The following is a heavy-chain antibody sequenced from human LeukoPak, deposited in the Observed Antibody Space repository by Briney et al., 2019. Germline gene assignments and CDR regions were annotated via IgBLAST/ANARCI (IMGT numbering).Heavy chain of an antibody. V-gene: IGHV1-46*01. CDR3: ARVDHSSSWSRYFDY. D-gene: IGHD6-13*01. CDR1: GYTFTSYY. J-gene: IGHJ4*02. CDR2: INPSGGST. Sequence: ASVKVSCKASGYTFTSYYMHWVRQAPGQGLEWMGIINPSGGSTSYAQKFQGRVTMTRDTSTSTVYMELSSLRSEDMAVYYCARVDHSSSWSRYFDYWGQGTLVTVSS.